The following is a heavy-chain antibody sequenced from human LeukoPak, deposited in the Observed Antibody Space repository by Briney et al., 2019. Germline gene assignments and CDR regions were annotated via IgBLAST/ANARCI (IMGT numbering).Heavy chain of an antibody. V-gene: IGHV1-46*01. CDR3: ASEYYDSSGYQTGGY. J-gene: IGHJ4*02. CDR2: INPSGGST. CDR1: GYTFTSYY. D-gene: IGHD3-22*01. Sequence: ASVNVSCKASGYTFTSYYMHWVRQAPGQGLEWMGIINPSGGSTSYAQKFQGRVTMTRDTSTSTVYMELSSLRSEDTAVYYCASEYYDSSGYQTGGYWGQGTLVTVSS.